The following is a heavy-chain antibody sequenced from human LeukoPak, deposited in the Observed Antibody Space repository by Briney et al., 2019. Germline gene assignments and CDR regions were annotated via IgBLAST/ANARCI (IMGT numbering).Heavy chain of an antibody. V-gene: IGHV4-34*01. CDR2: INHSGST. CDR3: ARAGGYYIQAGIDP. Sequence: SETLSLTCAVYGGSFSDYYWSWIRQPPGKGLEWIGEINHSGSTNYNPSLKSRVTISVDTSKNQFSLKLSSVTAADTAVHYCARAGGYYIQAGIDPWGQGTLVTVSS. J-gene: IGHJ5*02. D-gene: IGHD3-22*01. CDR1: GGSFSDYY.